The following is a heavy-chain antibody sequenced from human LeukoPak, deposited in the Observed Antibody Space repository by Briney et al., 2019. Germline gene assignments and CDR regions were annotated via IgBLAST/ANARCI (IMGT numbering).Heavy chain of an antibody. Sequence: PSETLSLTCTVSGGSISSSSYYWGWIRQPPGKGLEWIGSIYYSGSTYYNPSLKSRVTISVDTSKNQFSLKLSSVTAADTAVYYCARHPSRRYYDFWSGYLNWFDPWGQGTLVTVSS. J-gene: IGHJ5*02. V-gene: IGHV4-39*01. D-gene: IGHD3-3*01. CDR1: GGSISSSSYY. CDR3: ARHPSRRYYDFWSGYLNWFDP. CDR2: IYYSGST.